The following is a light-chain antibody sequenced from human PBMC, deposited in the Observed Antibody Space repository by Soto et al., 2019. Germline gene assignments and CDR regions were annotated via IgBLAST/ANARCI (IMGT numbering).Light chain of an antibody. J-gene: IGLJ3*02. CDR2: EVS. Sequence: QSALTQPASVSGSPGQSITISCTGTSSDVGGYNYVSWYQHHPGKAPKLMIYEVSNRPSGVSNRFSGSKSGNTASLTISGLQAEDEADYYCSSYTSSSTLEFGGGTKVTVL. V-gene: IGLV2-14*01. CDR1: SSDVGGYNY. CDR3: SSYTSSSTLE.